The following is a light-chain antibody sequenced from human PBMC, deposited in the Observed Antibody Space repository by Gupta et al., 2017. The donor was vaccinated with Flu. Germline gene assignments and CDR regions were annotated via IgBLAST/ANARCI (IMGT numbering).Light chain of an antibody. J-gene: IGKJ2*01. CDR2: DTS. CDR1: KSPSPY. V-gene: IGKV3-11*01. Sequence: PATLSWSPGERATLACRASKSPSPYLVWYQQKPGQTPRLLIYDTSIRATGIPARFSGSGSGTDFTLSISSLEAEDFAVYYCQQRGDWPYTFGQGTKLE. CDR3: QQRGDWPYT.